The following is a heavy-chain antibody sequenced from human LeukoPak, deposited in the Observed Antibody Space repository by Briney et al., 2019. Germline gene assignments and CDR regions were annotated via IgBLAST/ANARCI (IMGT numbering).Heavy chain of an antibody. CDR3: GRYKYDSSGYPYYFDY. V-gene: IGHV3-53*01. CDR1: GLTVSSNY. J-gene: IGHJ4*02. CDR2: IYSGGST. Sequence: GGSLRVSCAPSGLTVSSNYMSWVRQAPGKGLEWVSVIYSGGSTYYADSVKGRFTISRDNSKNKLYLQMNSLRAEDTAVYYCGRYKYDSSGYPYYFDYWGQGTLVTVSS. D-gene: IGHD3-22*01.